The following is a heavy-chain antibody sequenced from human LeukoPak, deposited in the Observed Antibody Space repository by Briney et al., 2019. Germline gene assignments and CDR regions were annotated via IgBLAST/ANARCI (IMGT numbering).Heavy chain of an antibody. V-gene: IGHV3-66*01. CDR1: GFIVTNNY. CDR3: ARDPPAVLIDTYG. J-gene: IGHJ4*02. CDR2: VYSGGST. D-gene: IGHD2-8*01. Sequence: GGSLRLSCTASGFIVTNNYINWVRQAPGKGLEWVSLVYSGGSTYYADSVKGRFTTSRDNSKNMVYLQMNSLRAEDTAMYYCARDPPAVLIDTYGWGQGTLVTVSS.